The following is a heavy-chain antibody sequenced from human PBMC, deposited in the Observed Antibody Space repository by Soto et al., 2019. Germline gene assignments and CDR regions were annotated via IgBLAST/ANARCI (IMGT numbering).Heavy chain of an antibody. V-gene: IGHV4-4*02. CDR1: GASSRNGFY. CDR2: IHHSGST. CDR3: AREGDSPFSIGY. Sequence: QVQLQESGPGLVKPSGTLSLTCAVSGASSRNGFYWSWVRQPPGKGLEWIGEIHHSGSTNYNPSLKSRVAISLDKSRNQFSLNLTSVTAADTAVYYCAREGDSPFSIGYWGQGELVTVSS. D-gene: IGHD3-22*01. J-gene: IGHJ4*02.